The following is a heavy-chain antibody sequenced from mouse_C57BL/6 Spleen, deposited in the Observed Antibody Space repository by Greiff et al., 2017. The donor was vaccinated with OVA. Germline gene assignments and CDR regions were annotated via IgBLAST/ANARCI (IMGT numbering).Heavy chain of an antibody. V-gene: IGHV1-62-2*01. J-gene: IGHJ3*01. CDR3: ARHEEKGLGLRHWFAY. CDR2: FYPGSGSI. Sequence: QVQLKQSGAELVKPGASVKLSCKASGYTFTEYTIHWVKQRSGQGLEWIGWFYPGSGSIKYNEKFKDKATLTADKSSSTVYMELSRLTSEDSAVYFCARHEEKGLGLRHWFAYWGQGTLVTVSA. CDR1: GYTFTEYT. D-gene: IGHD2-4*01.